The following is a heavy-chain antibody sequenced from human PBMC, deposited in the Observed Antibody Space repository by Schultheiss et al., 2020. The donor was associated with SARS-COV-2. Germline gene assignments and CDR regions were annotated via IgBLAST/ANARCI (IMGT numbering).Heavy chain of an antibody. CDR3: ARDGIGSSWYYFDY. J-gene: IGHJ4*02. D-gene: IGHD6-13*01. V-gene: IGHV4-59*12. Sequence: SETLSLTCTVSGGSISSYYWSWIRQPPGKGLEWIGYIYYSGTTNYNPSLKSRVTISVDTSKNQFSLKLSSVTAAYTAVYYCARDGIGSSWYYFDYWGQGTLVTVSS. CDR1: GGSISSYY. CDR2: IYYSGTT.